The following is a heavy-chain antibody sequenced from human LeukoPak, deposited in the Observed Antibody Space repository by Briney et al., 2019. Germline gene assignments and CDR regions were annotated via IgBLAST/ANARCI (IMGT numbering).Heavy chain of an antibody. CDR3: ARAPSEIGGYYPEYFRH. Sequence: GGSLRLSCAASGFTFSDYYMSWIRQAPGKGLEWVANIKHDGSDSFYVDSVKGRFTISRDNANNTLSLQMNSLRPEDTGVYYCARAPSEIGGYYPEYFRHWGQGTLVTVSS. V-gene: IGHV3-7*01. CDR2: IKHDGSDS. D-gene: IGHD3-22*01. CDR1: GFTFSDYY. J-gene: IGHJ1*01.